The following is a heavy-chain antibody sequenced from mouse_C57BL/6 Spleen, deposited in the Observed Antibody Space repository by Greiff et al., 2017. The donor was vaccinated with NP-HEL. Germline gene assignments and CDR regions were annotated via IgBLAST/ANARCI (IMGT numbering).Heavy chain of an antibody. CDR1: GYTFTDYY. Sequence: QVQLQQSGAELVKPGASVKISCKASGYTFTDYYINWVKQRPGQGLEWIGKIGPGSGSTYYNEKFKGKATLTADKSSSTAYMQLSSLTSEDSAVYFCARGYYGSSYEEGYYAMDYWGQGTSVTVSS. J-gene: IGHJ4*01. D-gene: IGHD1-1*01. CDR3: ARGYYGSSYEEGYYAMDY. CDR2: IGPGSGST. V-gene: IGHV1-77*01.